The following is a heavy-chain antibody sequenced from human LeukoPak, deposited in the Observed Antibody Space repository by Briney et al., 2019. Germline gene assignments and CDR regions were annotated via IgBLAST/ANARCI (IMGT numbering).Heavy chain of an antibody. CDR1: GFTFGSYG. D-gene: IGHD5-12*01. J-gene: IGHJ6*03. V-gene: IGHV3-30*02. Sequence: GGSLRLSCAASGFTFGSYGMHWVRQAPGKGLEWVTFIRSDGSNKYYADSVKGRFTISRDNAKNSLFLQMDSLGPEDTAVYFCARDPYSGNYGAYYYYMDVWGKGTTVTISS. CDR3: ARDPYSGNYGAYYYYMDV. CDR2: IRSDGSNK.